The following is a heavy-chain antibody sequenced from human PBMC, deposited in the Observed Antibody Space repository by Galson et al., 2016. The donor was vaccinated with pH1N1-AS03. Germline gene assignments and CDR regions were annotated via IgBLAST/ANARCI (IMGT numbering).Heavy chain of an antibody. V-gene: IGHV4-59*11. CDR1: GGSISSHY. CDR3: ARIHPELPDI. J-gene: IGHJ3*02. D-gene: IGHD5-24*01. Sequence: SETLSLTCTVSGGSISSHYWSWIRQSPGKGLEWIGYVYDRVNTNYNPSLKSRVTLSADRSKNQFSLKLYSVTAADTAVYYCARIHPELPDIWGQGTLVNV. CDR2: VYDRVNT.